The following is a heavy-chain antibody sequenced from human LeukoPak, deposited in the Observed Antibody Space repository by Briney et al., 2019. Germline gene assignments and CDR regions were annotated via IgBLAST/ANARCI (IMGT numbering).Heavy chain of an antibody. CDR3: ARQVDTVTVDY. CDR2: IYTSGST. V-gene: IGHV4-59*10. CDR1: GGSFSGYY. D-gene: IGHD4-17*01. J-gene: IGHJ4*02. Sequence: SETLSLTCAVYGGSFSGYYWSWIRQPAGKGLEWIGRIYTSGSTYYNPSLKSRLTISVDTSKNQFSLKLSSVTAADTAVYYCARQVDTVTVDYWGQGTLVTVSS.